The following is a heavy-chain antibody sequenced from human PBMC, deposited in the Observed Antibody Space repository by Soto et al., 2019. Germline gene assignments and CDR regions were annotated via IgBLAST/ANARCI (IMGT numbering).Heavy chain of an antibody. V-gene: IGHV4-4*02. CDR3: ARGQQQLVRGFAFDI. D-gene: IGHD6-13*01. CDR2: IYHSGST. CDR1: SGSISSSNW. J-gene: IGHJ3*02. Sequence: QVQLQESGPGLVKPSGTLSLTCAVSSGSISSSNWWSWVRQPPGKGLEWIGEIYHSGSTNYNPSPKSRVTISVDKSKNQFSLKLSSVTAADTAVYYCARGQQQLVRGFAFDIWGQGTMDTVSS.